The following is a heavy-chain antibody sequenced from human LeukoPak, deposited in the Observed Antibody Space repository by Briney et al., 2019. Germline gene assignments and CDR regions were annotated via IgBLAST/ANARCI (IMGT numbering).Heavy chain of an antibody. Sequence: SETLSLTCTVSGGSISRYYWSWIRQPPGKGLEWIGYINYSGSTKYNPSLKSRVTISVDTSKNQFSLKLSSVTAADTAVYFCARDPHYGDILNDPFDIWGQGTMVTVSS. CDR3: ARDPHYGDILNDPFDI. D-gene: IGHD4-17*01. J-gene: IGHJ3*02. CDR1: GGSISRYY. V-gene: IGHV4-59*01. CDR2: INYSGST.